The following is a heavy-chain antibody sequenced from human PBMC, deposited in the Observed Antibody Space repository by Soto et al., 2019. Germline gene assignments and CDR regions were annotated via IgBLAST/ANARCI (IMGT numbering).Heavy chain of an antibody. D-gene: IGHD6-19*01. CDR1: GDSVSSNSAA. Sequence: SQTLSLTCAISGDSVSSNSAAWNWIRQSPSRGLEWLGRTYYRSKWYNDYAVSVKSRITINPDTSKNQFSLQLNSVTPEDTAVYYCARVHSPAYSSGWGGNFDYWGQGTLVTVSS. V-gene: IGHV6-1*01. CDR3: ARVHSPAYSSGWGGNFDY. J-gene: IGHJ4*02. CDR2: TYYRSKWYN.